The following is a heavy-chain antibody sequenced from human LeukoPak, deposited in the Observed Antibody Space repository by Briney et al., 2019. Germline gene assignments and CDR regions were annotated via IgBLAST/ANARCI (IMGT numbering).Heavy chain of an antibody. D-gene: IGHD5-18*01. Sequence: ASVKVSCKASGYTFTGYYMHWVRQAPGQGLEWMGWINPNSGGTNYARKFQGWVTMTRDTSISTAYMELSRLRSDDTAVYYCARDQVDTAMVTRFDYWGQGTLVTVSS. J-gene: IGHJ4*02. V-gene: IGHV1-2*04. CDR1: GYTFTGYY. CDR3: ARDQVDTAMVTRFDY. CDR2: INPNSGGT.